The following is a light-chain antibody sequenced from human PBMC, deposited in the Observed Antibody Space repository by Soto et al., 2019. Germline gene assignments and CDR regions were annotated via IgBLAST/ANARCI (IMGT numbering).Light chain of an antibody. CDR2: QVY. V-gene: IGLV2-14*01. CDR3: SSYTRPTTFVV. J-gene: IGLJ3*02. CDR1: SSDVGGYNY. Sequence: QSALTQPASVSGSLGQSITISCTGTSSDVGGYNYVSWYQHHPGKAPKLIIYQVYSRPSGVSNRFSGFKFGNTAPLSISGLQADDEADYYCSSYTRPTTFVVFGGGTKLTVL.